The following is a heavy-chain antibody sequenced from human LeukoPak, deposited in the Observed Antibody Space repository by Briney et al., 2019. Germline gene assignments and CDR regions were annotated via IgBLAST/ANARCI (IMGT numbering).Heavy chain of an antibody. V-gene: IGHV3-23*01. J-gene: IGHJ4*02. CDR1: GFTFSSYA. D-gene: IGHD2-2*01. CDR2: ISGSGGST. CDR3: AKLPYKYCSSTSCYGVSFDY. Sequence: GGSLRLSCAASGFTFSSYAMSWVRQPPGKGLEWVSAISGSGGSTYYADSVKGRFTISRDNSKNTLYLQMNSLRAEDTAVYYCAKLPYKYCSSTSCYGVSFDYWGQGTLVTVSS.